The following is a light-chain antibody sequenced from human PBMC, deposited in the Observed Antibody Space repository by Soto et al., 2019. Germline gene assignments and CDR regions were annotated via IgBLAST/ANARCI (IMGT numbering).Light chain of an antibody. J-gene: IGKJ1*01. Sequence: AIQMTQSPSSLSASIGDSVTITCRASQGIRNDLGWYQQKPGKAPNLLIYAASSLERGVPSRFSGSGSGTDFTLTISSLQPEDFATYYCLQDHDYPPKFGQGTKVEIK. CDR3: LQDHDYPPK. CDR2: AAS. CDR1: QGIRND. V-gene: IGKV1-6*01.